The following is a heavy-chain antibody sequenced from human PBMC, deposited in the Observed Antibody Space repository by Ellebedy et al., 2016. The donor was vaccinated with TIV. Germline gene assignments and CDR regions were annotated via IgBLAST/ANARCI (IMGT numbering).Heavy chain of an antibody. CDR1: GFTFSSYG. CDR3: AREMTTVHVYWYFDL. V-gene: IGHV3-33*08. Sequence: GESLKISCAASGFTFSSYGMHWVRQAPGKGLEWVAVIWYDGSNTYYADSVKGRFTISRDNSKNTLYLQMNSLRAEDTAVYYCAREMTTVHVYWYFDLWGRGTLVTVSS. CDR2: IWYDGSNT. J-gene: IGHJ2*01. D-gene: IGHD4-11*01.